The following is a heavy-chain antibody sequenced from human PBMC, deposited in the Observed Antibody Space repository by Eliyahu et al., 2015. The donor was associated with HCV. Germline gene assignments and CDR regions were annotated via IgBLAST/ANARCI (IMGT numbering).Heavy chain of an antibody. J-gene: IGHJ4*02. V-gene: IGHV3-23*01. Sequence: EVQLLESGGGLVQPGGSLRLSCAASGFTFSSYAMGWVRQAPGKGLEWVSAISGSGGSTYYADSVKGRFTISRDNSKNTLYLQMNSLRAEDTAVYYCASGRYYYDSXGYYSLDYWGQGTLVTVSS. D-gene: IGHD3-22*01. CDR2: ISGSGGST. CDR3: ASGRYYYDSXGYYSLDY. CDR1: GFTFSSYA.